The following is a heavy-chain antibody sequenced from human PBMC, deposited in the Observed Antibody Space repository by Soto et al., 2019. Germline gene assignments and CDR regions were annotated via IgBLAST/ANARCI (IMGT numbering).Heavy chain of an antibody. CDR3: AREGITMIVGGYYYGMDV. CDR2: INAGNGNT. V-gene: IGHV1-3*01. Sequence: GASVKVSCKASGYTFTSYAMHWVRQAPGQRLEWMGWINAGNGNTKYSQKFQGRVTITRDTSASTAYMELSSLRSEDTAVYYCAREGITMIVGGYYYGMDVWGQGTTVTVSS. CDR1: GYTFTSYA. D-gene: IGHD3-22*01. J-gene: IGHJ6*02.